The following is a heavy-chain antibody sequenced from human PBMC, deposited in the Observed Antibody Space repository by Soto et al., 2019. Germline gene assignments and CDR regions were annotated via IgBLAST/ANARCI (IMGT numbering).Heavy chain of an antibody. J-gene: IGHJ6*02. Sequence: QVQLQESGPGLVKPSQTLSLTCTVSGGSISSGGYYWGWIRQHPGKGLEWIGYIYYSGSTYYNPHLKSRVTISVDTSKNQFSLKLSSVTGADTAVYYCARGKYYYGWGKDGMDVWGQGTTVTVSS. CDR3: ARGKYYYGWGKDGMDV. CDR2: IYYSGST. V-gene: IGHV4-31*03. D-gene: IGHD3-10*01. CDR1: GGSISSGGYY.